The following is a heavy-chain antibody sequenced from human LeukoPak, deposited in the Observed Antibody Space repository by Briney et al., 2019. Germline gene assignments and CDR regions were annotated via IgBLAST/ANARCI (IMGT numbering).Heavy chain of an antibody. Sequence: SETLSLTCTVSGGSISRYYCSWIRHPPGKGLEWIGYIYYSGSTKYNHSLKSRVTISVARSKNKFSLKLSSVTAADTAVYYCARVYYDSSGYSGFGDYWGQGTLVTVSS. CDR1: GGSISRYY. J-gene: IGHJ4*02. CDR2: IYYSGST. D-gene: IGHD3-22*01. CDR3: ARVYYDSSGYSGFGDY. V-gene: IGHV4-59*01.